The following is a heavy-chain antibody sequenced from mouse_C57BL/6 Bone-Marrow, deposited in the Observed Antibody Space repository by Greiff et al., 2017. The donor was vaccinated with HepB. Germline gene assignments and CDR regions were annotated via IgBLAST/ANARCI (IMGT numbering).Heavy chain of an antibody. CDR1: GYAFTNYL. J-gene: IGHJ2*01. CDR3: ARRGNYFDY. D-gene: IGHD1-1*01. CDR2: INPGSGGT. Sequence: VQLQQSGAELVRPGTSVKVSCKASGYAFTNYLIEWVKQRPGQGLEWIGVINPGSGGTNYNEKFKGKATMTADKSSSTAYMQLSSLPSEDSAVYYCARRGNYFDYWGQGTTLTVSS. V-gene: IGHV1-54*01.